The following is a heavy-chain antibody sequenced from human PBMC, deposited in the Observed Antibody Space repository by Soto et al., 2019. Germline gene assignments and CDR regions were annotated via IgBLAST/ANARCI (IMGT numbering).Heavy chain of an antibody. CDR3: ARGNYDNPNWFDP. V-gene: IGHV4-31*03. D-gene: IGHD3-22*01. Sequence: SETLSLTCTVSGGSISSGGYYWSWIRQHPGKGLEWIGYIYYSGSTYYNPSLKSRVTISVDTSKNQFSLKLSSVTAADTAVYYCARGNYDNPNWFDPWGQGTLVTVSS. J-gene: IGHJ5*02. CDR2: IYYSGST. CDR1: GGSISSGGYY.